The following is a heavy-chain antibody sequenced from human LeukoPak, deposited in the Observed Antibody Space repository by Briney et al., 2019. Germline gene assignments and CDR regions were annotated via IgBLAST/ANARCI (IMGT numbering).Heavy chain of an antibody. CDR3: ASQELLWFGELLSPFDY. J-gene: IGHJ4*02. D-gene: IGHD3-10*01. CDR1: GFTFSSYA. Sequence: GGSLRLSCAASGFTFSSYAMSWVRQAPGKGLEWVSAISGSGGSTYYADSVKGRFTISRDNSKNTLYLQMNSLRAEDTAVYYCASQELLWFGELLSPFDYWGQGTLVTVSP. V-gene: IGHV3-23*01. CDR2: ISGSGGST.